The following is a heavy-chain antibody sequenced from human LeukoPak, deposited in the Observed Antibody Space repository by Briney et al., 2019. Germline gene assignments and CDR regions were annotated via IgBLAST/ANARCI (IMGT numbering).Heavy chain of an antibody. D-gene: IGHD1-26*01. J-gene: IGHJ3*02. CDR1: GYTFTGYY. CDR2: INPNSGGT. Sequence: GASVKVSCKASGYTFTGYYMHWVRPAPGQGLEWMGRINPNSGGTNYAQKFQGRVTMTRDTSISTAYMELSRLRSDDTAVYYCARDFGSYDAFDIWGQGTMVTVSS. V-gene: IGHV1-2*06. CDR3: ARDFGSYDAFDI.